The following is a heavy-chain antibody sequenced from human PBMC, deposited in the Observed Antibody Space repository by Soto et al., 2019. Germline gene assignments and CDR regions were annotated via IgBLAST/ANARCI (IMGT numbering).Heavy chain of an antibody. J-gene: IGHJ6*02. CDR3: ARAGTTVDSYYSYGMDV. Sequence: QVQLQESGPGLVKPSETLSLTCTVSGGSISSYYWSWIRQPPGKGLEWIGYIYYSGSTNYNPSLKRRVTISVDXSXNXXSLKLSSVTAADTAVYYCARAGTTVDSYYSYGMDVWGQGTTVTVSS. CDR1: GGSISSYY. CDR2: IYYSGST. V-gene: IGHV4-59*01. D-gene: IGHD1-1*01.